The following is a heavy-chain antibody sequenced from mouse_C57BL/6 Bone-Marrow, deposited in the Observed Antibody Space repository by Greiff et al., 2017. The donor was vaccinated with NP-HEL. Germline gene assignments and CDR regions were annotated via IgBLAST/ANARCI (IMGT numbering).Heavy chain of an antibody. CDR2: IDPSDSST. CDR3: AREGSSGCFDY. Sequence: QVQLQQPGAELVMPGASVKLSCKASGYTFTSYWMHWVKQRPGQGLEWIGEIDPSDSSTNYNQKFKGKSTLTVDKSSSTAYMQLSSLTSEDSAVDYCAREGSSGCFDYWGQGTTLTVSS. J-gene: IGHJ2*01. V-gene: IGHV1-69*01. D-gene: IGHD3-2*02. CDR1: GYTFTSYW.